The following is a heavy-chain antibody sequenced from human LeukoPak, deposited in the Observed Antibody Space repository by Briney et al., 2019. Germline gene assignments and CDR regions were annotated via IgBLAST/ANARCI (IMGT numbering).Heavy chain of an antibody. V-gene: IGHV4-59*01. CDR2: IYYSGST. Sequence: SETLSLTCTGSGGTISRYYWSWIRQPPGKGLEWIGYIYYSGSTNYNPSLKSRVTISVDTSKNQFSLKLSSVTAADTAVYYCARGPTRNYFDYWGQGTLVTVSS. J-gene: IGHJ4*02. CDR1: GGTISRYY. CDR3: ARGPTRNYFDY.